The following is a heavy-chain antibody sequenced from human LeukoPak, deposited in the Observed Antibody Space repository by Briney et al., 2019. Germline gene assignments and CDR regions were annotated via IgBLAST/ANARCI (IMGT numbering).Heavy chain of an antibody. CDR1: GGSISSGDYY. CDR2: IYYSGST. CDR3: ARTELGGSSNDY. Sequence: SETLSLTCTVSGGSISSGDYYWSWIRQPPGKGLEWIGYIYYSGSTYCNPSLKSRVTISVDTSKNQFSLKLSSVTAADTAVYYCARTELGGSSNDYWGQGTLVTVSS. D-gene: IGHD7-27*01. V-gene: IGHV4-30-4*01. J-gene: IGHJ4*02.